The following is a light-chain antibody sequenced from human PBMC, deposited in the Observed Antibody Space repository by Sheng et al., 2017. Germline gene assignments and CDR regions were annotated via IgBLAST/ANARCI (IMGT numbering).Light chain of an antibody. J-gene: IGKJ1*01. V-gene: IGKV3-20*01. Sequence: ETVLTQSPGTLSLSPGERATLSCWASQSISRSFLAWYHQKPGQAPRLLLYGASRRATGIPDRFSGSGSGTDFTLTISRLEPEDFAVYFCQQYGSSPRTFGQGTKVEIK. CDR3: QQYGSSPRT. CDR1: QSISRSF. CDR2: GAS.